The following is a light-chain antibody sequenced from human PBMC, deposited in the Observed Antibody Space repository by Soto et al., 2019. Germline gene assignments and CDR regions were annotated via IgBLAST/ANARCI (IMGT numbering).Light chain of an antibody. Sequence: QSALTQPASVSGSPGQSITISCTGTSNDVGAYNFVSWYQQHPGKAPKLLIYEVSNRPSEISDRFSGSKSGNTASLTISGLQTEDEADYYCNSYTSSITPCVFGTGTKLTVL. V-gene: IGLV2-14*01. CDR1: SNDVGAYNF. CDR3: NSYTSSITPCV. CDR2: EVS. J-gene: IGLJ1*01.